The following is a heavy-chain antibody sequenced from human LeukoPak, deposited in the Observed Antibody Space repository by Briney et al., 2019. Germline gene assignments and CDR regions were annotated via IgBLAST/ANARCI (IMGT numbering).Heavy chain of an antibody. CDR1: GFTFSSYA. V-gene: IGHV3-23*01. D-gene: IGHD3-10*01. CDR3: AKAGGSGSPPYYYGMDV. Sequence: PGGSLRLSCAASGFTFSSYAMSWVRQAPGKGLEWVSAISGSGGSTYYADSVKGRFTISRDNSKNTLYLQMNGLRAEDTAVYYCAKAGGSGSPPYYYGMDVWGQGTTVIVSS. CDR2: ISGSGGST. J-gene: IGHJ6*02.